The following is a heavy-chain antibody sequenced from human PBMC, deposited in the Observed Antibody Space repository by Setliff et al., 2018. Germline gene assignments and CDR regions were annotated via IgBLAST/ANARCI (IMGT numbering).Heavy chain of an antibody. CDR1: GGTFSSYA. CDR3: ARDRDCSGGSCYSHYYYGMDV. V-gene: IGHV1-69*05. Sequence: ASVKVSCKASGGTFSSYAISWVRQAPGQGLEWMGGIIPIFGTANYAQKFQGRVTITTDESTSTAYMELSSLRSEDTAVYYCARDRDCSGGSCYSHYYYGMDVWGRGTTVTVS. J-gene: IGHJ6*02. CDR2: IIPIFGTA. D-gene: IGHD2-15*01.